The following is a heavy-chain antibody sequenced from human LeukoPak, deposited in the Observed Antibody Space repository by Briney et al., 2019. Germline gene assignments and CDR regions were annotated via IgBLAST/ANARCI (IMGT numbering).Heavy chain of an antibody. V-gene: IGHV1-18*01. CDR2: ISAYNGNT. CDR1: GYTFTSYG. Sequence: ASVKVSCKASGYTFTSYGISWVRQAPGQGLEWMGWISAYNGNTNYVQKLQGRVTMTTDTSTSTAYMELRSLRSDDTAVYYCARLEVHYDILTGPPRYWGQGTLVTVSS. CDR3: ARLEVHYDILTGPPRY. J-gene: IGHJ4*02. D-gene: IGHD3-9*01.